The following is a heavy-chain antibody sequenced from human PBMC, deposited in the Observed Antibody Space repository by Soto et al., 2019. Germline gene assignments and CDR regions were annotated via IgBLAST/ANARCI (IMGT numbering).Heavy chain of an antibody. D-gene: IGHD4-17*01. J-gene: IGHJ4*02. CDR3: ARDVGDYGDYRTGSFDY. Sequence: QVQLVESGGGVVQPGRSLRLSCAASGFTFSSYAMHWVRQAPGKGLEWVAVISYDGSNKYYADSVKGRFTISRDNSKKTLYRQMNSLRAEDTAVYYCARDVGDYGDYRTGSFDYWGQGTLVTVSS. V-gene: IGHV3-30-3*01. CDR1: GFTFSSYA. CDR2: ISYDGSNK.